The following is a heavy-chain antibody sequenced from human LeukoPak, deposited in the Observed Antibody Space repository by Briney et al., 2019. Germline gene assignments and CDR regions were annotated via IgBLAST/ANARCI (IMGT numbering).Heavy chain of an antibody. V-gene: IGHV3-48*03. Sequence: QPGGSLRLSCAASGFSFSSYEMNWVRQAPGKGLEWVSYISASGTTIYYADSVKGRFTISRDNAEKSLYLQMNSLRAEDTAVYYCVRGDYDRPINWFDPWGLGTLVTVSS. D-gene: IGHD3-16*01. CDR3: VRGDYDRPINWFDP. CDR2: ISASGTTI. CDR1: GFSFSSYE. J-gene: IGHJ5*02.